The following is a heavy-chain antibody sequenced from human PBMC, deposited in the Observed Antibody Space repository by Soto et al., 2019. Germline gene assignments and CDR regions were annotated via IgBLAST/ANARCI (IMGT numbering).Heavy chain of an antibody. J-gene: IGHJ4*02. V-gene: IGHV1-18*01. Sequence: QVQLVQSGAEVKKRGASVKVSCTTSGYTFTLFGITWVRQAPGQGLEWMGWISPYNGDTKYAEKLEGRVTLTTDTSTDTAYMELTSLTSDDTAEYYCARGGQYRYFDYWGQGTLVTVSS. CDR3: ARGGQYRYFDY. CDR2: ISPYNGDT. D-gene: IGHD2-2*02. CDR1: GYTFTLFG.